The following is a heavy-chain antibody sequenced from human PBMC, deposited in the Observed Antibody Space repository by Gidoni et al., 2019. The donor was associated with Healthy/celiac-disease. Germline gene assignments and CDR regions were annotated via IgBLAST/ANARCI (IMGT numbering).Heavy chain of an antibody. CDR2: IKQDGSEK. D-gene: IGHD3-3*01. V-gene: IGHV3-7*01. CDR3: ARDSLGVGNDAFDI. J-gene: IGHJ3*02. CDR1: GFTFSSYW. Sequence: EVQLVESGGGLVQPGGSLRLSCAASGFTFSSYWMSWVRQAPGKGLEWVANIKQDGSEKYYVDSVKGRFTISRDNAKNSLYLQMNSLRAEDTAVYYCARDSLGVGNDAFDIWGQGTMVTVSS.